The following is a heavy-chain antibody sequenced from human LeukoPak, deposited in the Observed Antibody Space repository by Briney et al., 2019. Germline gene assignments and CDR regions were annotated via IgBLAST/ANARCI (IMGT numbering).Heavy chain of an antibody. J-gene: IGHJ4*02. CDR1: GYTCTDYY. CDR2: MNPNSGGT. D-gene: IGHD6-25*01. Sequence: ASVKVSCKASGYTCTDYYIHWVRQAPGQGLEWMAWMNPNSGGTSYAQNFQGRVTMTRDTSISTGYMELSRLRFDDTAVYYCAINKAAKSLDYWGQGTLVTVSS. V-gene: IGHV1-2*02. CDR3: AINKAAKSLDY.